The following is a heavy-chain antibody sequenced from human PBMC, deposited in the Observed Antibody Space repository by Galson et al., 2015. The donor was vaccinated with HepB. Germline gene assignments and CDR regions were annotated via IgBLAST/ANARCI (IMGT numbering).Heavy chain of an antibody. D-gene: IGHD2-2*02. V-gene: IGHV1-18*01. CDR1: GYTFTSHG. J-gene: IGHJ6*02. CDR2: ISAYNGNT. Sequence: SVKVSCKASGYTFTSHGISWVRQAPGQGLEWMGWISAYNGNTNYAQKLQGRVTMTTDTSTSTACMELRSLRSDDTAVYYCARDIVVVPAAIPYYYGMDVWGQGTTVTVSS. CDR3: ARDIVVVPAAIPYYYGMDV.